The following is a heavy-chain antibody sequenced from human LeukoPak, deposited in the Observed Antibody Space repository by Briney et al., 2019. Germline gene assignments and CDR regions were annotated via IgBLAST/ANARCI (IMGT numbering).Heavy chain of an antibody. Sequence: GGSLRLSCAASGFSFSSYDMHWVRQSPGKGLEWVSGIGTAADTYYPGSVKGRFTISREDAKNPLFLQMNSLRAGDTAVYYCARASYCSSLSCYSMAFDIWGQGTMVTVSS. CDR1: GFSFSSYD. J-gene: IGHJ3*02. CDR3: ARASYCSSLSCYSMAFDI. CDR2: IGTAADT. V-gene: IGHV3-13*04. D-gene: IGHD2-2*01.